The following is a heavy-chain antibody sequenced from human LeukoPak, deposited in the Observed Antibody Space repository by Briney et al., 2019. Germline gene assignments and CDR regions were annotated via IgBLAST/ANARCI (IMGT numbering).Heavy chain of an antibody. CDR2: FDPEDGET. J-gene: IGHJ4*02. CDR3: AGMGLGIAARPYGHY. V-gene: IGHV1-24*01. Sequence: ASVKVSCKASGGTFSSYAISWVRQAPGKGLEWMGGFDPEDGETIYAQKFQGRVTMTEDTSTDTAYMELSSLRSEDTAVYYCAGMGLGIAARPYGHYWGQGTLVTVSS. CDR1: GGTFSSYA. D-gene: IGHD6-6*01.